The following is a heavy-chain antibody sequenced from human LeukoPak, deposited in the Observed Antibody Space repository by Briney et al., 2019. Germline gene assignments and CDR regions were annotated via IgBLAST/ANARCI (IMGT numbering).Heavy chain of an antibody. CDR1: GFTFSSYS. CDR2: ISSSSSYI. D-gene: IGHD3-9*01. CDR3: ARDYDILTGYYPPGYMDV. J-gene: IGHJ6*03. Sequence: PGGSLRLSCAASGFTFSSYSMNWVRQAPGKGLEWVSSISSSSSYIYYADSVKGRFTISRDNAKNSLYLQMNSLRAEDTAVYYCARDYDILTGYYPPGYMDVWGKGTTVTVSS. V-gene: IGHV3-21*01.